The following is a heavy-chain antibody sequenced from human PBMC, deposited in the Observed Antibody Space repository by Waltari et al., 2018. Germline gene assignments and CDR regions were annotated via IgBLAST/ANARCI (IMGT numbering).Heavy chain of an antibody. Sequence: EVQLVESGGGLVQPGGSLRLSCAASGFTVSSNYMSWVRQAPGKGLEWVSVIYSGGSTYYANSVKDRFTISRDNSKNTLYLQMNSLRAEDTAVYYCARDYYGSGSWFDYWGQGTLVTVSS. CDR3: ARDYYGSGSWFDY. J-gene: IGHJ4*02. CDR2: IYSGGST. V-gene: IGHV3-53*01. D-gene: IGHD3-10*01. CDR1: GFTVSSNY.